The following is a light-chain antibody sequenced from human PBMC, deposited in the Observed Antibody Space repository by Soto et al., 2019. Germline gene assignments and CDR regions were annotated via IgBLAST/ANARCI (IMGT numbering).Light chain of an antibody. J-gene: IGLJ1*01. Sequence: SYELTQPSSVSVSPGQTASITCSGEKLGDKYACWYQQKPGQSPVLVIYQDNKRPSGIPERFSGSNSGNTATLTINGTQAMDEADYYCQAWDSSTYVFGTGTKLTVL. CDR2: QDN. CDR3: QAWDSSTYV. CDR1: KLGDKY. V-gene: IGLV3-1*01.